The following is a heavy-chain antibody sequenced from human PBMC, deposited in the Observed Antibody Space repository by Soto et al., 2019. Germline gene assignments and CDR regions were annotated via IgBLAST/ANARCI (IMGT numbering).Heavy chain of an antibody. D-gene: IGHD3-9*01. V-gene: IGHV3-30*18. CDR3: EKVYYDILTGYYAYGMDD. CDR1: GFSFSSYG. CDR2: ISYDGSNK. J-gene: IGHJ6*02. Sequence: QVQLVESGGGVVQPGRSLRLSCAASGFSFSSYGMHWVRQAPGKGPEWVAVISYDGSNKYYADSVKGRFTISRDNSKNTLYLQMNSLRAEDTAVYYCEKVYYDILTGYYAYGMDDWGQGTTVTVSS.